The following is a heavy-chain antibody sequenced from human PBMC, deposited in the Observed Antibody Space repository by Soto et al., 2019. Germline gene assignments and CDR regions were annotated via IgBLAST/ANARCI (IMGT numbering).Heavy chain of an antibody. J-gene: IGHJ5*02. V-gene: IGHV4-34*01. Sequence: SETLSLTCAVYGGSFSGYYWSWIRQPPGKGLEWIGEINHSGSTNYNPSLKSRVTISVDTSKNQFSLKLSSVTAADTAVYYCARSELRYFDWLLYHWGQGTLVTVSS. CDR3: ARSELRYFDWLLYH. CDR1: GGSFSGYY. CDR2: INHSGST. D-gene: IGHD3-9*01.